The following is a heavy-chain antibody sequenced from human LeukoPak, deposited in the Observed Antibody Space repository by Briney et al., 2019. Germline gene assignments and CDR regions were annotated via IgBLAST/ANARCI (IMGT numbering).Heavy chain of an antibody. CDR1: GFTFDDCT. CDR3: VKDQPVLSY. D-gene: IGHD3-16*02. CDR2: ITGDGSRT. Sequence: GGSLRLSCAASGFTFDDCTMHWVRLTPGRGLEWVSLITGDGSRTYSTNSLKGRFTISRDNSENSLYLQIISLTTDDSGLYYCVKDQPVLSYWGQGTLVTVSS. V-gene: IGHV3-43*02. J-gene: IGHJ4*02.